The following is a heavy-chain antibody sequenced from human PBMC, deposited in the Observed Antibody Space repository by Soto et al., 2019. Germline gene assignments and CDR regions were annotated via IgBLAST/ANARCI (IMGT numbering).Heavy chain of an antibody. Sequence: QVQLVESGGGVVKPAGSLRLSCAASGFTFSDYFMSWIRQAPGKGLEWVSFISGSSDNIKYADSVKGRFTISRDNVKNSLYLQMNSLRAEDTAVYSCVRDSARIVVVPRVDGDNWFDPWGQGTLVTVSS. CDR3: VRDSARIVVVPRVDGDNWFDP. CDR1: GFTFSDYF. J-gene: IGHJ5*02. CDR2: ISGSSDNI. V-gene: IGHV3-11*06. D-gene: IGHD2-2*01.